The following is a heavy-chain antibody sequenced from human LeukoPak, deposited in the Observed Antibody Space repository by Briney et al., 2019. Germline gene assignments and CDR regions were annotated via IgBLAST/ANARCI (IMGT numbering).Heavy chain of an antibody. V-gene: IGHV3-7*01. CDR2: IKQDGSEK. CDR3: AAGRGWIIEY. Sequence: GGSLRLSCAASGFTFSSYAMSWVRQAPGKGLEWVANIKQDGSEKYYVDSVKGRFTISRDNAKNSLYLQMNSLRPEDTAVYSCAAGRGWIIEYWGQGALVTVSS. CDR1: GFTFSSYA. J-gene: IGHJ4*02. D-gene: IGHD6-19*01.